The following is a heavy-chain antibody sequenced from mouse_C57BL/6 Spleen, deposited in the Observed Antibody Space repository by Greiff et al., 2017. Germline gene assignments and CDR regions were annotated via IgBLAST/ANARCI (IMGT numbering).Heavy chain of an antibody. CDR3: ARGRVYYAMDY. V-gene: IGHV3-6*01. Sequence: EVKLMESGPGLVKPSQSLSLTCSVTGYSITSGYYWNWIRQFPGNKLEWMGYISYDGSNNYNPSLKNRISITRDTSKNQFFLKLNSVTTEDTATYYCARGRVYYAMDYWGQGTSVTVSS. CDR1: GYSITSGYY. J-gene: IGHJ4*01. CDR2: ISYDGSN.